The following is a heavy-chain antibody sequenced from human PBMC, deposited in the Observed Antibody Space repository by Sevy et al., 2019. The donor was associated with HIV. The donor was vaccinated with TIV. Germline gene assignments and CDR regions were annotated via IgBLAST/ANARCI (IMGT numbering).Heavy chain of an antibody. J-gene: IGHJ4*02. V-gene: IGHV3-21*01. CDR3: ARMDAYRRWYFDY. D-gene: IGHD2-2*01. Sequence: GGYLRLSCAASGFTFSSYSMNWVRQAPGKGMEWVSSISRSSSYIYHADSVKGRCTIARGNAKNSLHVQMYSLRAEDTAGYYCARMDAYRRWYFDYWGQGILVTVSS. CDR1: GFTFSSYS. CDR2: ISRSSSYI.